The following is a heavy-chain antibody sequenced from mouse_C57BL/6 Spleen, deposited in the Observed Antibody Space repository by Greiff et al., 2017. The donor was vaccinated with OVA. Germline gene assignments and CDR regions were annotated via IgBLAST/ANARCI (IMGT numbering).Heavy chain of an antibody. D-gene: IGHD1-1*01. Sequence: VQLQQSGPGLVAPSQSLSITCTVSGFSLTSYAISWVHQPPGKGLEWLGVIWTGGGTNYNSALKSRLSISKDNSKSQVFLKMNSLQTDDTARYYCARTSTVVATNYFDYWGQGTTLTVSS. CDR3: ARTSTVVATNYFDY. V-gene: IGHV2-9-1*01. CDR2: IWTGGGT. CDR1: GFSLTSYA. J-gene: IGHJ2*01.